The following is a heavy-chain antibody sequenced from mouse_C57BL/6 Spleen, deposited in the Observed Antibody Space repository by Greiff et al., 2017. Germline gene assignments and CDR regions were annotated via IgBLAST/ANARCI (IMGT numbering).Heavy chain of an antibody. CDR1: GFSLTSYG. J-gene: IGHJ4*01. Sequence: VQLVESGPGLVAPSQSLSITCTVSGFSLTSYGVHWVRQPPGKGLEWLVVIWSDGSTTYNSALNSRLSISKDNSKSQGFLKMNSLQTDDTAMYYCARNIYPRYAMDYWGQGTSVTVSS. D-gene: IGHD1-1*01. CDR3: ARNIYPRYAMDY. CDR2: IWSDGST. V-gene: IGHV2-6*02.